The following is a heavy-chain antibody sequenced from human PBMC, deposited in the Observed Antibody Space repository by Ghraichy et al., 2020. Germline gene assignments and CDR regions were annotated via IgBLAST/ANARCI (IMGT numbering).Heavy chain of an antibody. CDR2: ISGSGGST. CDR1: GFTFSSYA. V-gene: IGHV3-23*01. D-gene: IGHD3-10*01. J-gene: IGHJ3*02. Sequence: GGSLRLSCAASGFTFSSYAMSWVRQAPGKGLEWVSAISGSGGSTYYADSVKGRFTISRDNSKNTLYLQMNSLRAEDTAVYYCAKSGSYGSGSYHLAVAFDSGGKGKMVTGCS. CDR3: AKSGSYGSGSYHLAVAFDS.